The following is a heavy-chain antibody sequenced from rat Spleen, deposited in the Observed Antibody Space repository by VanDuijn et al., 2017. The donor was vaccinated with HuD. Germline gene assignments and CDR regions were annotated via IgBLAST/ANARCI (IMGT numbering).Heavy chain of an antibody. J-gene: IGHJ2*01. CDR3: TRLGGTMMAIFFDY. V-gene: IGHV5-20*01. CDR2: INYDGSST. CDR1: GFTFSDYY. D-gene: IGHD1-12*02. Sequence: EVQLVESGGGLVQPGRSLKLSCAASGFTFSDYYMAWVRQAPTKGLEWVATINYDGSSTYYRDSVKGRFTISRDNAKSSLYLQMNSLKSEDTATYYCTRLGGTMMAIFFDYWGQGVMVTVSS.